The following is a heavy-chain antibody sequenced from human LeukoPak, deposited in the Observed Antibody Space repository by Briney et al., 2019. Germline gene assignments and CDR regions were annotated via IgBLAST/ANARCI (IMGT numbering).Heavy chain of an antibody. V-gene: IGHV3-30-3*01. J-gene: IGHJ6*02. Sequence: GGSLRLSCAASGFTFSSYAMHWVRQAPGKGLEWVAVISYDGSNKYYADSVKGRFTISRDNSKNTLYLQMNSLRAEDTAVSYCSYYYGMDVWGQGTTVTVSS. CDR2: ISYDGSNK. CDR1: GFTFSSYA. CDR3: SYYYGMDV.